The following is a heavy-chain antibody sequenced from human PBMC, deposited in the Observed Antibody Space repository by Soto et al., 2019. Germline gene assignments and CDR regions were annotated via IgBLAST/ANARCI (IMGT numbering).Heavy chain of an antibody. CDR3: ASGFSYSVMDY. D-gene: IGHD5-18*01. CDR2: ISYDGSNK. V-gene: IGHV3-30*03. CDR1: GFTFSTYG. Sequence: QVQLVESGGGVVQPGRSLRLSCAASGFTFSTYGMHWVRQAPGKGLEWVAVISYDGSNKYYADSVKGRFTISRDNSKNTLYLQMSSLRAEDTAVSYCASGFSYSVMDYWGQGTLVTVSS. J-gene: IGHJ4*02.